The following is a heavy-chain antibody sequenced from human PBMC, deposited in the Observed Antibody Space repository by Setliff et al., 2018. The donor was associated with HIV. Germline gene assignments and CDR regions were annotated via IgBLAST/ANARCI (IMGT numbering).Heavy chain of an antibody. J-gene: IGHJ3*01. Sequence: PGGSLRLSCAASGFTFSRYWMHWVRQAPGKGLVWVSRINSDGSSTTYADSVKGRFSISRDNPKNTVYLQMNSLRPEDTALYYCAKIPHTGDSAFDVWGQGTMVTVSS. CDR2: INSDGSST. CDR3: AKIPHTGDSAFDV. D-gene: IGHD7-27*01. V-gene: IGHV3-74*01. CDR1: GFTFSRYW.